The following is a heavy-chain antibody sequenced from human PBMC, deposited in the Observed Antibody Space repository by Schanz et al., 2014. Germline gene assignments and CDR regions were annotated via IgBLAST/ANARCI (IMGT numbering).Heavy chain of an antibody. J-gene: IGHJ4*02. V-gene: IGHV3-33*01. D-gene: IGHD2-2*03. CDR1: GFIFRSFG. Sequence: QGQLVESGGGVVQPGKSLRLSCATSGFIFRSFGIHWVRQAPGKGLEWVAVIWSDGTNEYYADSVKGRFTISRDSAENSLYLQMNSLRAEDTAVYYCARAGYCTSVSCSLFVSDYWGQGTLVTVSS. CDR2: IWSDGTNE. CDR3: ARAGYCTSVSCSLFVSDY.